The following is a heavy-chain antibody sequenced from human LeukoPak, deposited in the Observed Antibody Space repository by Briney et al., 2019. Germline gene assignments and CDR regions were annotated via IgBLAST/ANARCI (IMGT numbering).Heavy chain of an antibody. CDR3: AKDQVWIVVGSFDY. Sequence: GGSLRLSCAASGFTFSDYYMSWIRQAPGKGLEWVSYISSSSSDTTYADSVKGRFTISRDNSKNTLYLQMTSLRAEDTAVYYCAKDQVWIVVGSFDYWGQGTLVTVSS. CDR2: ISSSSSDT. D-gene: IGHD3-22*01. CDR1: GFTFSDYY. J-gene: IGHJ4*02. V-gene: IGHV3-11*05.